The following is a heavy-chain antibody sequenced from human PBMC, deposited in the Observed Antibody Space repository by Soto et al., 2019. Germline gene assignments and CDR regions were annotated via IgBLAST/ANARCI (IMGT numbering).Heavy chain of an antibody. Sequence: EVQLVESGGGLVQPGGSLRLSCAASGFTFSSYWMHWVRQAPGKGLVWVSRINSDGSSTSYADSVKGRFTISRDNAKNTLYLQMTSLSAEDTAVYYCARSLAAGVNWFDPWGQGTLVTVSS. J-gene: IGHJ5*02. D-gene: IGHD2-15*01. CDR3: ARSLAAGVNWFDP. V-gene: IGHV3-74*01. CDR2: INSDGSST. CDR1: GFTFSSYW.